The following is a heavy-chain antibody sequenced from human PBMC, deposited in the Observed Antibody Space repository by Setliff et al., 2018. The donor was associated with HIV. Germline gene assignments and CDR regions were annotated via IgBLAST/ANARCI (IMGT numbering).Heavy chain of an antibody. V-gene: IGHV4-39*01. Sequence: SETLSLTCSVSGGSISSSNNYWGWIRQPPGKGLEWIGSIYYNGSTYSTPSLKSRVTISVDTSKNQFSLKLSSVTAADTAMYYCARRGGLVRGVITYYYMDVWGIGTTVTVSS. J-gene: IGHJ6*03. D-gene: IGHD3-10*01. CDR2: IYYNGST. CDR1: GGSISSSNNY. CDR3: ARRGGLVRGVITYYYMDV.